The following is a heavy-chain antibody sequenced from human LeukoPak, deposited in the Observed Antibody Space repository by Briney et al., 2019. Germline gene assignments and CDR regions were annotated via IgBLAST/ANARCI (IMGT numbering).Heavy chain of an antibody. Sequence: SETLSLTCAVSGGSISSGGYSWSWIRQPPGKGLEWIGYIYHSGSTYYNPSLKSRVTISVDRSKNQFSLKLSSVTAADTAVYYCARGGCYAFDIWGQGTMVTVSS. J-gene: IGHJ3*02. CDR1: GGSISSGGYS. D-gene: IGHD2-15*01. CDR2: IYHSGST. V-gene: IGHV4-30-2*01. CDR3: ARGGCYAFDI.